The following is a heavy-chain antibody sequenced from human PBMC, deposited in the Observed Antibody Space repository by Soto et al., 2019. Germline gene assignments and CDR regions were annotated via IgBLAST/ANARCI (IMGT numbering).Heavy chain of an antibody. CDR1: GYTFTSYY. D-gene: IGHD3-3*01. V-gene: IGHV1-46*01. CDR2: INPSGGST. J-gene: IGHJ6*02. CDR3: ASGGTIFGVVIEYYSYSGMDV. Sequence: ASVKVSCKASGYTFTSYYMHWVRQAPGQGLEWMGIINPSGGSTSYAQKFQGRVTMTRDTSTSTVYMELSSLRSEDTAVYYCASGGTIFGVVIEYYSYSGMDVWGQGNTVTVSS.